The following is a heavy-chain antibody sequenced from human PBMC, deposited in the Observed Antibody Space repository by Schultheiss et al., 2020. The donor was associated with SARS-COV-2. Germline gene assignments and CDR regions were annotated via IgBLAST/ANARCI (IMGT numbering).Heavy chain of an antibody. CDR2: TYYRSKWYN. J-gene: IGHJ4*02. CDR1: GDSVSSNSAA. D-gene: IGHD3-10*01. Sequence: SETLSLTCATSGDSVSSNSAAWNWIRQSPSRGLEWLGRTYYRSKWYNDYAVSVKSRITINPDTSKNLFSLQLNSVTPEDTAVYYCARDSGVDDYLDYWGQGTLVTVSS. CDR3: ARDSGVDDYLDY. V-gene: IGHV6-1*01.